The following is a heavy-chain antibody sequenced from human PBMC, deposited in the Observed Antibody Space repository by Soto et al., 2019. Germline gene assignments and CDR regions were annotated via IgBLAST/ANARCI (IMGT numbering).Heavy chain of an antibody. V-gene: IGHV4-31*03. J-gene: IGHJ4*02. CDR3: AISFGVAAADPFDF. CDR1: GGSISSGGYY. D-gene: IGHD6-13*01. Sequence: SETLCLTCTVSGGSISSGGYYWSWIRQHPGKGLEWIGYIYYSGSTYYNPSLKSRVTISVDTSKNQFSLKLSSVTAADTALYYCAISFGVAAADPFDFWGQGTLVPVSS. CDR2: IYYSGST.